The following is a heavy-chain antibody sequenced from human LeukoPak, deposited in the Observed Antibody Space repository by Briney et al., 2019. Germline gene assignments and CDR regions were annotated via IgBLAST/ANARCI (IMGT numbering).Heavy chain of an antibody. J-gene: IGHJ4*02. V-gene: IGHV4-34*01. CDR3: ARGWAAAGKMDYFDY. D-gene: IGHD6-13*01. Sequence: RPSETLSLTCAVYGGSFRGYYWSWIRQPPGKGLEWIGEINHSGSTNYNPSLKSRVTISVDTSKNQFSLKLSSVTAADTAVYYWARGWAAAGKMDYFDYWGQGTLVTVSS. CDR2: INHSGST. CDR1: GGSFRGYY.